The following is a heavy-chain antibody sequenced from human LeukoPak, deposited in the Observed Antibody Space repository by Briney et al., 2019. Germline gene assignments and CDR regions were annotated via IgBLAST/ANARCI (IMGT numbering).Heavy chain of an antibody. CDR1: GGSITSSSYY. CDR2: IYYSGST. CDR3: ARHHYDRSGLGYFDY. J-gene: IGHJ4*02. V-gene: IGHV4-39*01. Sequence: PSETLSLTCTVSGGSITSSSYYWGWIRQPPGKGLEWIGSIYYSGSTYYNPSLKSRVTMSVDTSKNQFSLKLSSVTAADTAVYYCARHHYDRSGLGYFDYWGQGTLVTVSS. D-gene: IGHD3-22*01.